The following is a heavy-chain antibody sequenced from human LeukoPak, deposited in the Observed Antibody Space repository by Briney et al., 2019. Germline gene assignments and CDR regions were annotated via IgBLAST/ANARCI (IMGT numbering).Heavy chain of an antibody. V-gene: IGHV5-51*01. D-gene: IGHD3-3*01. CDR3: ARREYDFWSTYNWFDP. CDR1: GYSFTSYW. J-gene: IGHJ5*02. Sequence: GESLKISCKGSGYSFTSYWIGWVRQMPGKGLEWMGIIYPGDSDTRYSPSFQGQVTIPADKSISTAYLQWSSLKAPDTAMYYCARREYDFWSTYNWFDPWGQGTLVTVSS. CDR2: IYPGDSDT.